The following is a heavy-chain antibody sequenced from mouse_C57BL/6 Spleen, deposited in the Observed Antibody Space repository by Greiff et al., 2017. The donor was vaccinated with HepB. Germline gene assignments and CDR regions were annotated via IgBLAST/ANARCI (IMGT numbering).Heavy chain of an antibody. CDR1: GYTFTDYE. Sequence: QVQLQQSGAELVRPGASVTLSCKASGYTFTDYEMHWVKQTPVHGLEWIGAIEPDTGGTAYNQKFKGKAILTADKSSSTAYMELRSLTSEDSAVYYWTRYYGSSYWYFDVWGTGTTVTVAS. D-gene: IGHD1-1*01. CDR2: IEPDTGGT. CDR3: TRYYGSSYWYFDV. J-gene: IGHJ1*03. V-gene: IGHV1-15*01.